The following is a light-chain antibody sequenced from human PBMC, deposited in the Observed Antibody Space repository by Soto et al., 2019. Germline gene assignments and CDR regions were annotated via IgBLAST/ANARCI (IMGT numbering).Light chain of an antibody. Sequence: IVLTQSPGTLSLSPGERATLSCWASQSVSSSYLAWYQQNSGQAPRLLIYGASGRATGIPDRFHGSGSGTDVTLTISRLEPEEFAVYYCQQYDTSPWTFGQGTKVDIK. J-gene: IGKJ1*01. CDR2: GAS. CDR3: QQYDTSPWT. CDR1: QSVSSSY. V-gene: IGKV3-20*01.